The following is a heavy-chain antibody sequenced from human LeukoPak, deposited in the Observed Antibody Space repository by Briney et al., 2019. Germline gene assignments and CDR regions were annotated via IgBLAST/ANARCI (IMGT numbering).Heavy chain of an antibody. CDR1: GYSISSGYY. D-gene: IGHD3-10*01. CDR3: ARDSGTTGEVKFDP. V-gene: IGHV4-38-2*02. CDR2: IYTSGGT. J-gene: IGHJ5*02. Sequence: PSETLSLTCTVSGYSISSGYYWGWIRQPPGKGLEWIGSIYTSGGTDYNPSLKSRVIMSVDTSKNHLSLKLTSVTAADTAVYYCARDSGTTGEVKFDPWGQGILVTVSS.